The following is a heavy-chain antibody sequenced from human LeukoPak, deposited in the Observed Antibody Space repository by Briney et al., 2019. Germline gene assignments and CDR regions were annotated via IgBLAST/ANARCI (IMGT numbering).Heavy chain of an antibody. J-gene: IGHJ4*02. Sequence: GESLKISCKGSGYSFTSYWIGWMRQMPGKSLEWMGIIYPGDSDTRYSPSFQGQVTISADKSISTAYLQWSSLKASDTAMYYCARQEKSSGWYHWGQGTLVTVSS. CDR3: ARQEKSSGWYH. CDR1: GYSFTSYW. CDR2: IYPGDSDT. V-gene: IGHV5-51*01. D-gene: IGHD6-19*01.